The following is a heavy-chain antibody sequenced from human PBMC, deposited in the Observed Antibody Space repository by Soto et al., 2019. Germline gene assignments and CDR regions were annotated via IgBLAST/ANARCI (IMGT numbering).Heavy chain of an antibody. J-gene: IGHJ3*01. Sequence: EVQLVESGGGLVQPGGALRLSCAASGFTFSSYEMNWVRQAPGKGLEWVSYISGYGSTIYYADSVKGRFTISRDNAKNSLHLLMNSLRAEDTAVYYCASDWDFWSGFYRSDASDLWCQGTMLTVSS. D-gene: IGHD3-3*01. CDR3: ASDWDFWSGFYRSDASDL. CDR1: GFTFSSYE. V-gene: IGHV3-48*03. CDR2: ISGYGSTI.